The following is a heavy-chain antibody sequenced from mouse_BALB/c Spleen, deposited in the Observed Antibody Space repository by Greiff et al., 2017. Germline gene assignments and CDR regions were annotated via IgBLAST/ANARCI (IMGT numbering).Heavy chain of an antibody. CDR3: ARRQLGLEAMDY. D-gene: IGHD3-2*01. CDR1: GYTFTNYW. CDR2: IYPGGGYT. V-gene: IGHV1-63*02. J-gene: IGHJ4*01. Sequence: QVQLQQSGAELVRPGTSVKISCKASGYTFTNYWLGWVKQRPGHGLEWIGDIYPGGGYTNYNEKFKGKATLTADTSSSTAYMQLSSLTSEDSAVYFCARRQLGLEAMDYWGQGTSVTVSS.